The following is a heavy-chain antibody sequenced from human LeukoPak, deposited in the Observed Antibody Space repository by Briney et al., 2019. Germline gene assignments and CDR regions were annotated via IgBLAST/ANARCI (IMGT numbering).Heavy chain of an antibody. CDR1: GFTVSSNY. D-gene: IGHD6-13*01. CDR3: ARELISSSWYRAYDY. Sequence: GGSLRLSCAASGFTVSSNYMSWVRQAPGKGLEWVANIKQDGSEKYYVDSVKGRFTISRDNAKNSLYLQMNSLRAEDTAVYYCARELISSSWYRAYDYWGQGTLVTVSS. J-gene: IGHJ4*02. CDR2: IKQDGSEK. V-gene: IGHV3-7*01.